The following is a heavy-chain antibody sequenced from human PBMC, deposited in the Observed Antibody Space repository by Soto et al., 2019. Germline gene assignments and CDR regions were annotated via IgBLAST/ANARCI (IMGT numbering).Heavy chain of an antibody. CDR2: LSHDGGET. CDR3: AKDYGGSGWYNYFDS. Sequence: QVQLVESGGGVVQPGTSLRLSCAASGFTFNTHGMHWVRQAPGKGLEWVAMLSHDGGETFYRDSVKGRFTISRDVSKKTLYLQMNSLRLEDTALYYCAKDYGGSGWYNYFDSWAQGTLVTVSS. J-gene: IGHJ5*01. V-gene: IGHV3-30*18. D-gene: IGHD6-19*01. CDR1: GFTFNTHG.